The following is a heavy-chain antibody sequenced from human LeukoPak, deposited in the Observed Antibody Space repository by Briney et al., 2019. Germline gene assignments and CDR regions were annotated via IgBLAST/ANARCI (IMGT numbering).Heavy chain of an antibody. CDR1: GYTFTSYA. CDR2: INAVDGKT. Sequence: ASVKVSCKAAGYTFTSYAMHWVRQAAGQRREWIGWINAVDGKTKYSQKCRGRGSITRDKSASTAYMELRSLRSEEKGVYYCARALNSSGWYDYWGQGTLVTVSS. V-gene: IGHV1-3*01. J-gene: IGHJ4*02. CDR3: ARALNSSGWYDY. D-gene: IGHD6-19*01.